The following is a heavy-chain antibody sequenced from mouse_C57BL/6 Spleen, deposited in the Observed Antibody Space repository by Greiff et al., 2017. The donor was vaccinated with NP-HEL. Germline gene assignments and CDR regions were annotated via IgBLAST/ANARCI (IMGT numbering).Heavy chain of an antibody. J-gene: IGHJ3*01. Sequence: QVQLKQPGAELVKPGASVKLSCKASGYTFTSYWMHWVKQRPGQGLEWIGMIHPNSGSTNYNEKFKSKATLTVDKSSSTAYMQLSSLTSEDSAVYYCARGLGGSSYGFAYWGQGTLVTVSA. CDR1: GYTFTSYW. V-gene: IGHV1-64*01. D-gene: IGHD1-1*01. CDR3: ARGLGGSSYGFAY. CDR2: IHPNSGST.